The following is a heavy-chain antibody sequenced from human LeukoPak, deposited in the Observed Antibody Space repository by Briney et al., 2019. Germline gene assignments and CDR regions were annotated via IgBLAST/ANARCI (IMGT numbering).Heavy chain of an antibody. CDR3: ASERVYGSGSPLPDY. V-gene: IGHV4-4*02. Sequence: SGTLSLTCAVSGGSISSSNWWSWVRQPPGKGLESIGEIYHSGSTNYTPSLKSRVTISVDKSKNQFSLKLSSVIAADTAVYYCASERVYGSGSPLPDYWGQGTLVTVSS. CDR2: IYHSGST. D-gene: IGHD3-10*01. CDR1: GGSISSSNW. J-gene: IGHJ4*02.